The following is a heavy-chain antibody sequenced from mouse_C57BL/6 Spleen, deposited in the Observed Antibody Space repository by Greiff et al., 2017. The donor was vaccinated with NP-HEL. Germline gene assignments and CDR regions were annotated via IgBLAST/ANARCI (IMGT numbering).Heavy chain of an antibody. V-gene: IGHV1-5*01. J-gene: IGHJ3*01. CDR2: IYPGNSDT. CDR3: TSLYYGYGWFAY. D-gene: IGHD2-2*01. CDR1: GYTFTSYW. Sequence: VQLQQSGTVLARPGASVKMSCKTSGYTFTSYWMHWVKQRPGQGLEWIGAIYPGNSDTSYNQKFKGKAKLTAVTSASTAYMELSSLTNEDSAVYYCTSLYYGYGWFAYWGQGTLVTVSA.